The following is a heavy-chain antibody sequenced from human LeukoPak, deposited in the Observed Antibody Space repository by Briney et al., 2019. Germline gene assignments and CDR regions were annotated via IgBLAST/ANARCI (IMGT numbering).Heavy chain of an antibody. CDR1: GFTFDDYA. D-gene: IGHD3-22*01. V-gene: IGHV3-9*01. CDR3: AKDSKYYYDSSGYYWAYGMDV. Sequence: PGGSLRLSCAASGFTFDDYAMHWVRQAPGKGLEWVSGISWNSGSIGYADSVKGRFTISRDNAKNSLYLQMNSLRAEDTALYYCAKDSKYYYDSSGYYWAYGMDVWGQGTTVTVSS. J-gene: IGHJ6*02. CDR2: ISWNSGSI.